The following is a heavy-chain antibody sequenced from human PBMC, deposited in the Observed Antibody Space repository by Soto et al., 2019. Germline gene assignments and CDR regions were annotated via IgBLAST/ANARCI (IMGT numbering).Heavy chain of an antibody. D-gene: IGHD2-15*01. CDR3: ARRPMWRQVAQDYGMDV. V-gene: IGHV1-2*02. CDR1: GYPFTGYY. J-gene: IGHJ6*02. Sequence: QVQLVQSGSEVKKPRASVTVSCKASGYPFTGYYIHWVRQAPGQGPEWMGWVSPKTGETNDVQKFQGRVTMTPETSTSTAYLELTRLRSDDTAVYYCARRPMWRQVAQDYGMDVWGPGTTVTVS. CDR2: VSPKTGET.